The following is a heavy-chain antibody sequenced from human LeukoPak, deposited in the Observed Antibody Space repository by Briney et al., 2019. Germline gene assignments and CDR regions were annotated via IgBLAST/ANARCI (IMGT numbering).Heavy chain of an antibody. D-gene: IGHD3-16*01. V-gene: IGHV4-59*01. Sequence: PSETLSLTCTVSGGSISSYYWSWIRQPPVKGLEWIGYIYYSGSTNYNPSLKSRVTISVDTSKNQFSLKLSSVTAADTAVYYCARVGGFIGNAFDIWGQGTMVTVSS. CDR1: GGSISSYY. CDR3: ARVGGFIGNAFDI. J-gene: IGHJ3*02. CDR2: IYYSGST.